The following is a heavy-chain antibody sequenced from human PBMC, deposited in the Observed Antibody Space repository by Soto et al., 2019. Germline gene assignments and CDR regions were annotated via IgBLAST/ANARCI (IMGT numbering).Heavy chain of an antibody. J-gene: IGHJ4*02. V-gene: IGHV1-69*13. CDR3: ASGIQLWLRRINNGYSG. CDR1: GGTFSSYA. D-gene: IGHD5-18*01. Sequence: SVKVSCKASGGTFSSYAIDWVRQAPGQGLEWMGGIIPLFGTTNYAQRLQGRVTITADESTNTVYMELSSLTSEDTAVYFCASGIQLWLRRINNGYSGWGQGTLVTVS. CDR2: IIPLFGTT.